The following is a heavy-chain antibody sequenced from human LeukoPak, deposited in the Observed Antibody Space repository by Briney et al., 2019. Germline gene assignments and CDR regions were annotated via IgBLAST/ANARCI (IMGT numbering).Heavy chain of an antibody. CDR3: ARLHPTTSCDY. D-gene: IGHD1-14*01. CDR2: IYYSGST. Sequence: SEPLSLTCTVSGDSISSYYGSWIRQSPGKGLEWVGYIYYSGSTNYNPSLKSRLTISVYTSKNQFSLKLSSVSAADSAVYYCARLHPTTSCDYWGQGTLVSVSS. J-gene: IGHJ4*02. V-gene: IGHV4-59*01. CDR1: GDSISSYY.